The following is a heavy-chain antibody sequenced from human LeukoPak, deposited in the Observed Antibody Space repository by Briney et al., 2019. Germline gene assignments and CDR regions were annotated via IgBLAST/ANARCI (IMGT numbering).Heavy chain of an antibody. CDR2: IWYDGSNK. J-gene: IGHJ4*02. V-gene: IGHV3-33*06. Sequence: GGSLRLSCAASGFTFSSYGMHWVRQAPGKGLEWVAVIWYDGSNKYYADSVKGRLTISRDNSKNTLYLQMNSLRAEDTPVYYCAKDRRMPQYYFDYWGQGTLVTVSS. CDR1: GFTFSSYG. CDR3: AKDRRMPQYYFDY. D-gene: IGHD2-2*01.